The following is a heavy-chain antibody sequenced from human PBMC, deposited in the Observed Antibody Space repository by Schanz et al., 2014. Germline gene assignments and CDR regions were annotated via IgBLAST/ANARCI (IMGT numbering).Heavy chain of an antibody. D-gene: IGHD3-3*01. CDR1: GFTFSSYG. Sequence: VQLVESGGGVVQPGRSLRLSCAASGFTFSSYGMHWVRQAPGKGLEWVSYISNSGTTIYYADSVKGRFTISRDNGETSVYLQINSLRVEDTAVYYCARFLARYQYYGVDVWGQGTTVIVSS. J-gene: IGHJ6*02. V-gene: IGHV3-48*04. CDR2: ISNSGTTI. CDR3: ARFLARYQYYGVDV.